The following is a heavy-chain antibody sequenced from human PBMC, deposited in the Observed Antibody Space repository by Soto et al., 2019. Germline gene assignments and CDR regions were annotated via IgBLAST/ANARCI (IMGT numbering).Heavy chain of an antibody. CDR2: ILDGGGT. J-gene: IGHJ4*02. V-gene: IGHV3-53*01. CDR3: ASGSAGDYEVYY. Sequence: GGSLRLSCAASEFTVSANSMSWVRQAPGKGLEWVSSILDGGGTFYADSVRGRFTISRDSSQNTLYLQMNSVTAEDTAVYYCASGSAGDYEVYYWGQGTLVTVSS. D-gene: IGHD4-17*01. CDR1: EFTVSANS.